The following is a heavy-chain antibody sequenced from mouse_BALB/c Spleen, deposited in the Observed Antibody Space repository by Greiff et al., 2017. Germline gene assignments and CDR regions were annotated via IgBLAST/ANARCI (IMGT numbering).Heavy chain of an antibody. D-gene: IGHD1-1*01. V-gene: IGHV14-3*02. Sequence: EVQLQQSGAELVKPGASVKLSCTASGFNIKDTYMHWVKQRPEQGLEWIGRIDPANGNTKYDPKFQGKATITADTSSNTAYLQLSSLTSEDTAVYYCARSNYYGSRAWFAYWGQGTLVTVSA. J-gene: IGHJ3*01. CDR1: GFNIKDTY. CDR2: IDPANGNT. CDR3: ARSNYYGSRAWFAY.